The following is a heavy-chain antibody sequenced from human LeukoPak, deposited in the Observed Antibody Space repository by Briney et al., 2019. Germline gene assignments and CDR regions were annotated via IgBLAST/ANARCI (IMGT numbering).Heavy chain of an antibody. CDR1: GFTFSSYA. CDR2: ISYDGSNK. CDR3: ARDYDIPVGVYYMDV. J-gene: IGHJ6*03. Sequence: GGSLRLSCAASGFTFSSYAMHWVRQAPGKGLEWVAVISYDGSNKYYADSVKGRFTISRDNSKNTLYLQMNSLRAEDTAVYYCARDYDIPVGVYYMDVWGKGTTVTVSS. V-gene: IGHV3-30-3*01. D-gene: IGHD3-9*01.